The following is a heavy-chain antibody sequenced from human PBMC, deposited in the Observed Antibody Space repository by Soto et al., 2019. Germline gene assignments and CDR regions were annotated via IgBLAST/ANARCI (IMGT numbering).Heavy chain of an antibody. J-gene: IGHJ4*01. Sequence: LGGSLRLSCAASGFTFSNYAMNWVRQAPGKGLEWVSAITGRGDSTYYADSVKGRFTISRDNSKNTLYLQMNSLRAEDTAVYFCARVRPYYDNWGQGALVTVSS. V-gene: IGHV3-23*01. CDR1: GFTFSNYA. CDR3: ARVRPYYDN. CDR2: ITGRGDST.